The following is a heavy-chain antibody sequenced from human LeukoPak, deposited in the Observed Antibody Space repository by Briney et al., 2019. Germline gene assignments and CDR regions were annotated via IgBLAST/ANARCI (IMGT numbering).Heavy chain of an antibody. V-gene: IGHV5-51*01. CDR3: ARKGVRGVTLDAFDI. Sequence: GESLKISCKGSGYSFTSYWIGWVRQMPGKGLEWMGIIYPGDSDTRYSPSFQGQVTISADKSISTAYLQWSSLKAPDTAMYYCARKGVRGVTLDAFDIWGQGTMVTVSS. CDR2: IYPGDSDT. D-gene: IGHD3-10*01. J-gene: IGHJ3*02. CDR1: GYSFTSYW.